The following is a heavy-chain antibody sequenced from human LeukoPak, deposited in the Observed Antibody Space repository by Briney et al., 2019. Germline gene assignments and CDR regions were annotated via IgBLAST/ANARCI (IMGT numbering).Heavy chain of an antibody. V-gene: IGHV3-23*01. CDR2: ISGSGGST. CDR1: GFTFSSYA. CDR3: AKDSLPPSYSYVYVGYFDY. D-gene: IGHD5-18*01. J-gene: IGHJ4*02. Sequence: GGSLRLSCAASGFTFSSYAMSWVRQAPGKGLEWVSAISGSGGSTYSADSVKGRFTISRDNSKNTLYLQMNSLRAEDTAVYYCAKDSLPPSYSYVYVGYFDYWGQGTLVTVSS.